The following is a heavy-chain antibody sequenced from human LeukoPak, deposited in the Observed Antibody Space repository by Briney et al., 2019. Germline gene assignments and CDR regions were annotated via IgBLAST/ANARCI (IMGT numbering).Heavy chain of an antibody. D-gene: IGHD2-2*01. CDR2: IIPIFGTA. CDR3: ARDGGCSSTSCPIDY. V-gene: IGHV1-69*13. J-gene: IGHJ4*02. Sequence: ASVKVSCKASGGTFSSYAISWVRQAPGQGLEWMGGIIPIFGTANYAQKFQGRVTITADESTSTAYMELSSPRSEDTAVYYCARDGGCSSTSCPIDYWGQGTLVTVSS. CDR1: GGTFSSYA.